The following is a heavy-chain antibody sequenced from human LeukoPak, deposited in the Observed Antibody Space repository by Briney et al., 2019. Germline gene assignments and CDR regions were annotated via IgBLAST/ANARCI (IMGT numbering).Heavy chain of an antibody. J-gene: IGHJ4*02. V-gene: IGHV3-7*03. Sequence: GGSLRLSCAASGFTFSSYWMSWVRQAPGEGLQWVANIKQDGSEKYYVGSVKGRFTVSRDNAKNSLYLQMNSLRTEDTAVYYCGRDMDVWGQGTLVTVSS. CDR2: IKQDGSEK. CDR3: GRDMDV. D-gene: IGHD3-10*01. CDR1: GFTFSSYW.